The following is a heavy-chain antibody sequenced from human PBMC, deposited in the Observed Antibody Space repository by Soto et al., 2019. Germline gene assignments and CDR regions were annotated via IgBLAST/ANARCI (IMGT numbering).Heavy chain of an antibody. CDR1: GDSISRSVW. Sequence: PSETLALTCAVSGDSISRSVWWTGVRQSPGKGLEWIGDAYHTGNTNYSPSLRARVTITVDKSKNLFSLFLNSVTAADTAIYYCATFWTGDGDS. CDR3: ATFWTGDGDS. V-gene: IGHV4-4*02. J-gene: IGHJ5*01. CDR2: AYHTGNT. D-gene: IGHD2-21*02.